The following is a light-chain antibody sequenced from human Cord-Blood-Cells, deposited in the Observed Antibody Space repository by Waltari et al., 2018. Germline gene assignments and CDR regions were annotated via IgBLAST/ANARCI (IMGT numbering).Light chain of an antibody. CDR3: CSYAGSSTFV. J-gene: IGLJ1*01. V-gene: IGLV2-23*03. CDR2: EGS. CDR1: SSDVGSYNL. Sequence: QSALTQPASVSGSPGQSITISCTGTSSDVGSYNLVSWYQQHPGTAPKLMIYEGSQRPSGVSKRFAGSKSGNTASLTISGLQAEDEADYYCCSYAGSSTFVFGTGTKVTVL.